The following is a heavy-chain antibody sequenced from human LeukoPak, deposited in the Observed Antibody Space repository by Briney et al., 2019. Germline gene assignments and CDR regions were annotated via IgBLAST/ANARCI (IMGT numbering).Heavy chain of an antibody. J-gene: IGHJ4*02. Sequence: GGSLRLSCAASGFTFSSYWMSWVRQPPGKGLEWVANIKQDGGEKYYADSVKGRFTISRDNARNSLYLQMNSLRAEDTAVYYCIGGSNMDYWGQGTLVTVSS. CDR1: GFTFSSYW. CDR2: IKQDGGEK. V-gene: IGHV3-7*01. CDR3: IGGSNMDY. D-gene: IGHD1-26*01.